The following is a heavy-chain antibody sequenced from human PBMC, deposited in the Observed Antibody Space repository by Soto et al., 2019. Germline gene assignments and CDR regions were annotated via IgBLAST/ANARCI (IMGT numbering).Heavy chain of an antibody. V-gene: IGHV3-64D*08. Sequence: PGGSLRLSCAASGFPFRGYAMHWVRQATGKGLEWVAVISRHGGSILYADSVKGRFTISRDNSKNTLYLQMSSLRAEDTAVYYCVKGPYYDSSGRYYFDYWGQGTLVTVSS. CDR3: VKGPYYDSSGRYYFDY. CDR2: ISRHGGSI. CDR1: GFPFRGYA. J-gene: IGHJ4*02. D-gene: IGHD3-22*01.